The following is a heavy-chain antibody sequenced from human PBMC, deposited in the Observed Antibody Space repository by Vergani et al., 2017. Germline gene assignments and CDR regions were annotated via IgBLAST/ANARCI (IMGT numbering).Heavy chain of an antibody. CDR3: AKXTPGGGYGDYEWERYYYYGMDV. CDR1: GFTFDDYA. D-gene: IGHD4-17*01. J-gene: IGHJ6*02. V-gene: IGHV3-43*02. Sequence: EVQLVESGGGVVQPGGSLRLSCAASGFTFDDYAMHWVRQAPGKGLEWVSLISGDGGSTYYADSVKGRFTISRDNSKNSLDLQMNSLRTEDTALYYCAKXTPGGGYGDYEWERYYYYGMDVWGQGTTVTVSS. CDR2: ISGDGGST.